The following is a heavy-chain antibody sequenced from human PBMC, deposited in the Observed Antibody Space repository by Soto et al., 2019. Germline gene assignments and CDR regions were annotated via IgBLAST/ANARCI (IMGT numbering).Heavy chain of an antibody. CDR1: GDTLIMYY. V-gene: IGHV1-46*01. Sequence: GASVKVSCKASGDTLIMYYIHWMRQAPGQGLEWMGLINPSGGSTTYAQKFQGRVTMTRDTSTSTVYMDLSSLRSEDSAVYYCERSPYSSGYYYAIDYWGQGTQVTVSS. D-gene: IGHD3-22*01. CDR2: INPSGGST. CDR3: ERSPYSSGYYYAIDY. J-gene: IGHJ4*02.